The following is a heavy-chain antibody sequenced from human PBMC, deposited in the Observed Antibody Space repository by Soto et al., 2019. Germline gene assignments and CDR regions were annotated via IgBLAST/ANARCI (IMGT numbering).Heavy chain of an antibody. CDR3: ARDMKQQLAGMDYYYGMDV. J-gene: IGHJ6*02. CDR2: IWYDGSNK. V-gene: IGHV3-33*01. D-gene: IGHD6-13*01. Sequence: QVQLVESGGGVVQPGRSLRLSCAASGFTFSSYGMHWVRQAPGKGLEWVAVIWYDGSNKYYADSVKGRFTISRDNSKNTLYLQMNSLRAEDTAVYYCARDMKQQLAGMDYYYGMDVWGQGTTVTVSS. CDR1: GFTFSSYG.